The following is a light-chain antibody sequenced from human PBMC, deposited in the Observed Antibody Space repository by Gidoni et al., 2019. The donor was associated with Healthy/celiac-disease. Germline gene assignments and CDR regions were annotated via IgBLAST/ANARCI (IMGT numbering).Light chain of an antibody. V-gene: IGKV3-20*01. CDR2: GAS. Sequence: IALTQSPGTLSLSPGERATLSCRASQSVSSSYLAWHQQKPGQAPRLLIYGASSRATGIPDRFSGSGSGTDFTLTISRLEPEDFAVYYCQQYGSSPYTFGQGTKLEIK. CDR3: QQYGSSPYT. J-gene: IGKJ2*01. CDR1: QSVSSSY.